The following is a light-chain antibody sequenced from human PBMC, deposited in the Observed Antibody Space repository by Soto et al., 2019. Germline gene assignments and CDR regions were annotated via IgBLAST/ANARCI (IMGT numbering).Light chain of an antibody. CDR3: QSYDSGIGI. V-gene: IGLV1-40*01. J-gene: IGLJ2*01. Sequence: QSVLTQPPSVSGAPGQRVTLSFIWSRSNLGAGYDVHWYQQLPGTVPKLLIYGNYNRPFGGPDRFSASKSATSASLAITVLQAEDEAYYYCQSYDSGIGIVGGGTKLTVL. CDR1: RSNLGAGYD. CDR2: GNY.